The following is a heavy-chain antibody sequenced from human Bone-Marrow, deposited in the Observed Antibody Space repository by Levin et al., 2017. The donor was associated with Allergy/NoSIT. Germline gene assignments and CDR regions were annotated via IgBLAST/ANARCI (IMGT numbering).Heavy chain of an antibody. D-gene: IGHD5-24*01. J-gene: IGHJ4*02. CDR3: ARVMERGRWLQFNLGFDY. CDR2: ISSSSTYT. Sequence: GGSLRLSCAASGFTFSDYSMSWIRQAPGKGLEWVSYISSSSTYTNYADSVKGRFTISRDNAKNSLYLQMSSLRAEDTAVYYCARVMERGRWLQFNLGFDYWGQGTLVTVSS. V-gene: IGHV3-11*05. CDR1: GFTFSDYS.